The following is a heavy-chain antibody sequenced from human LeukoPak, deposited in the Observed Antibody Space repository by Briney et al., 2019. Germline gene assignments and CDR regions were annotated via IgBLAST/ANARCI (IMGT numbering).Heavy chain of an antibody. V-gene: IGHV3-53*01. Sequence: PGGSLRLSCAASGFTVSSNYMSWVRQAPGKGLEWVSVIYSGGSTYYADSVKGRFTISRDNSKNTLYLQMNSLRAEDTAVYYCAKDVGGSGSYRPIDYWGQGTLVTVSS. CDR3: AKDVGGSGSYRPIDY. CDR2: IYSGGST. CDR1: GFTVSSNY. J-gene: IGHJ4*02. D-gene: IGHD3-10*01.